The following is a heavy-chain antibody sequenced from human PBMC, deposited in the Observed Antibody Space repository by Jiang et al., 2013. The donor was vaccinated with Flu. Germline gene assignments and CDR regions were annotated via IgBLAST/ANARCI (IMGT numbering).Heavy chain of an antibody. CDR2: IYYSGST. D-gene: IGHD5-18*01. CDR3: ARDGYTDGSNDGFDI. CDR1: GGSISSSSYY. J-gene: IGHJ3*02. Sequence: GSGLVKPSETLSLTCTVSGGSISSSSYYWGWIRQPPGKGLEWIGSIYYSGSTYYNPSLKSRVTISVDTSKNQFSLQLNSVTPEDTAVYYCARDGYTDGSNDGFDIWGQGTMVTVSS. V-gene: IGHV4-39*07.